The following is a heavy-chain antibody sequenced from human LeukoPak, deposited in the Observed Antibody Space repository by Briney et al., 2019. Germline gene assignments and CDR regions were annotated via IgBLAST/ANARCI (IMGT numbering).Heavy chain of an antibody. CDR3: ARAGQLDY. Sequence: ASVKVACKASGYTFTNYGINWVRQAPGQGLEWMGWINTNNVNRNYAQKLQGRVTMTTDTSTNTAYMELMSLTSDDTAVYYCARAGQLDYWGQGTLVTVSS. CDR1: GYTFTNYG. CDR2: INTNNVNR. J-gene: IGHJ4*02. D-gene: IGHD1-1*01. V-gene: IGHV1-18*01.